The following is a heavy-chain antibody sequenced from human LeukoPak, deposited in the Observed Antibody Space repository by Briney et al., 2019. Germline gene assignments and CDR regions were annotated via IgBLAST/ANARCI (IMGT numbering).Heavy chain of an antibody. CDR3: ARDPVGGGSLHAFDI. Sequence: GGSLRLSCAASGFTFSSYAMSWVRQAPGKGLEWVSGINWNGGSTGYADSVKGRFTISRDNAKNSLYLQMNSLRAEDTALYYCARDPVGGGSLHAFDIWGQGTMVTVSS. J-gene: IGHJ3*02. V-gene: IGHV3-20*04. D-gene: IGHD1-26*01. CDR2: INWNGGST. CDR1: GFTFSSYA.